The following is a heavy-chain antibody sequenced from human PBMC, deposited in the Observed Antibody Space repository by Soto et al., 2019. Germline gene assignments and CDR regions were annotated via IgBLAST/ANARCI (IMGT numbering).Heavy chain of an antibody. V-gene: IGHV1-69*08. Sequence: QVQLVQSGAEVKKPGSSVKVSCKASGGTFSTYTITWVRQAPGQGLEWMGRIIPIIGIINYAQKFQGRVTITADKFTGTAYRELTRLRSDDTAVYYCAGDPDSHYNDSHASSYPWGQGTLVTGSS. CDR2: IIPIIGII. J-gene: IGHJ5*02. CDR3: AGDPDSHYNDSHASSYP. D-gene: IGHD3-22*01. CDR1: GGTFSTYT.